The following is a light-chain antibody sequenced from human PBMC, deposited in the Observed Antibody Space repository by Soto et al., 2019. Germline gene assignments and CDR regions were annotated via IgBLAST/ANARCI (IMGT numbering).Light chain of an antibody. J-gene: IGKJ1*01. CDR1: QSVYSN. V-gene: IGKV3-15*01. Sequence: EIVMTQSPATLSVSPGERATLSCRASQSVYSNVSLYQQKPGQAPSLLNYGTSTRAARIPSSFSGSGSGTEFTLTISILQAEDFAVYYCQQYDNWPRTFGQGTKVDI. CDR3: QQYDNWPRT. CDR2: GTS.